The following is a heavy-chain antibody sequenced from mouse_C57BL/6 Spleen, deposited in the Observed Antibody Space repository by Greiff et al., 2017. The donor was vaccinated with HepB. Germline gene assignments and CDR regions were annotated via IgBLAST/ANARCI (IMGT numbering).Heavy chain of an antibody. CDR1: GFNIKDDY. D-gene: IGHD2-4*01. CDR2: IDPENGDT. V-gene: IGHV14-4*01. J-gene: IGHJ2*01. CDR3: TTEGNYDYEKGVYFDY. Sequence: VQLKESGAELVRPGASVKLSCTASGFNIKDDYMHWVKQRPEQGLEWIGWIDPENGDTEYASKFQGKATITADTSSNTAYLQLSSLTSEDTAVYYCTTEGNYDYEKGVYFDYWGQGTTLTVSS.